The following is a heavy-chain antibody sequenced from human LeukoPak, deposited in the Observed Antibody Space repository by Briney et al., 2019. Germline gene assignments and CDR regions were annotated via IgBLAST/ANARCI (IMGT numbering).Heavy chain of an antibody. CDR2: IWYDGSKK. D-gene: IGHD3-9*01. CDR1: GFTFSSYG. CDR3: ARDSLAGYYLFGY. Sequence: PGRSLRLSCATSGFTFSSYGMHWVRQAPGKGLEWVAVIWYDGSKKYYADSVKGRLTISRDNPKNTLYLQMNSLRAEDTAVYYCARDSLAGYYLFGYWGQGTLVTVSS. V-gene: IGHV3-33*01. J-gene: IGHJ4*02.